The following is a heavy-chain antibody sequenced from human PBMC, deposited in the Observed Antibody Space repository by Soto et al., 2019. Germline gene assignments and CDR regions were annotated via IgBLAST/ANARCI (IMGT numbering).Heavy chain of an antibody. D-gene: IGHD5-12*01. CDR3: AREGSGYDSQTMGAFDI. V-gene: IGHV3-23*01. Sequence: GGSLRLSCAASGFTFSTYTMNWVRQAPGKGLEWVSGIGCCSGSGTYYADFVKGRFTISRDNSKNTVYLQMNSLRAEDTAVYYCAREGSGYDSQTMGAFDIWGQGTMVTVSS. CDR2: IGCCSGSGT. CDR1: GFTFSTYT. J-gene: IGHJ3*02.